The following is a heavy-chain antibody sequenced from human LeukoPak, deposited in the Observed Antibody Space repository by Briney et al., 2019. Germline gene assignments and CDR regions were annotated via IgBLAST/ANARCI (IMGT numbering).Heavy chain of an antibody. D-gene: IGHD2-2*01. V-gene: IGHV3-23*01. CDR1: GFTFSGAA. CDR3: AKGLGFSTSWVDP. J-gene: IGHJ5*02. Sequence: GGSLRLSCAVSGFTFSGAAMSWVRQAPGKGLEWVSAISGSGGSTHYADSVKGRFTISRDNSKNTLYLQMNSLRAEDTAVYYCAKGLGFSTSWVDPWGQGTLVTVSS. CDR2: ISGSGGST.